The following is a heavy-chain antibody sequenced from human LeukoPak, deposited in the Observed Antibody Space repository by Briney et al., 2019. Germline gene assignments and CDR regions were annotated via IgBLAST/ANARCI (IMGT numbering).Heavy chain of an antibody. Sequence: GASVKVSRTLAGYTLTELSLHWGRQAPGKGREWMGGFDPEDGETIYAHKYQGRATMTEDTSTDTAYMELSTMSSEDTAVYYCATGRRIQLWLQGLTFAFDIRGHGTIVTVSS. CDR1: GYTLTELS. J-gene: IGHJ3*02. D-gene: IGHD5-18*01. V-gene: IGHV1-24*01. CDR2: FDPEDGET. CDR3: ATGRRIQLWLQGLTFAFDI.